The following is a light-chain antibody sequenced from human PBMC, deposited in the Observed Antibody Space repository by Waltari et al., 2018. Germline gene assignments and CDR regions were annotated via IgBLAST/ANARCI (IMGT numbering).Light chain of an antibody. J-gene: IGKJ4*01. CDR2: NAS. Sequence: EIVLTQSPATLSLSPGERATLSCRASQSVNRYLAWYQQQPGQAPRLRIDNASNGPTGIPARFSGSGSGTDFTLTISSLEPEDFAVYYCQQRSSWLTYGGGTKVEIK. CDR1: QSVNRY. V-gene: IGKV3-11*01. CDR3: QQRSSWLT.